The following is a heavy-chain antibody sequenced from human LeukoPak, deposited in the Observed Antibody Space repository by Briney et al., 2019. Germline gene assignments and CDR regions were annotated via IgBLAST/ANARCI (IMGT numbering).Heavy chain of an antibody. CDR2: ISYSGST. V-gene: IGHV4-59*01. D-gene: IGHD5-24*01. CDR1: GASLSSYY. J-gene: IGHJ4*02. Sequence: SETLSLTCTVSGASLSSYYCSWIRQSPGKGLEWIGLISYSGSTKYNSSLESRVTISADTSKSQCSLKLSSVTAADTAVYYCVRGAGWLPDYWGQGTLVAVSS. CDR3: VRGAGWLPDY.